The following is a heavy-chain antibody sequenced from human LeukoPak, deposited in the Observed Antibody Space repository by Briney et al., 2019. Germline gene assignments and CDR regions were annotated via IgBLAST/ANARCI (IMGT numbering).Heavy chain of an antibody. D-gene: IGHD3-3*01. J-gene: IGHJ4*02. CDR3: ASPQITISGVVPDY. V-gene: IGHV4-34*01. CDR2: INHSGST. Sequence: SETLSLTCAVYGGSFSGYYWSWIRQPPGKGLEWIGEINHSGSTNYNPSLKSRVTISVDTSKNHFSLKVSSVTAADTAVYYCASPQITISGVVPDYWGQGTLVTVSS. CDR1: GGSFSGYY.